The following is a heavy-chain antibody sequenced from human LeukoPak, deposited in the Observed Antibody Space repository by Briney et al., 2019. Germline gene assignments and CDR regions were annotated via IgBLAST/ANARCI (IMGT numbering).Heavy chain of an antibody. J-gene: IGHJ5*02. D-gene: IGHD1-26*01. CDR2: MNPNTGNT. CDR3: ARCQRQWDHNWFAP. CDR1: GYSFTTYD. V-gene: IGHV1-8*03. Sequence: ASVKVSCKASGYSFTTYDLNWVRQAAGQGLEWMGWMNPNTGNTHYAQKFQGRVIFTRNTSISTAYMDLSSLTSDDTAVYYCARCQRQWDHNWFAPWRQGTLVTVSS.